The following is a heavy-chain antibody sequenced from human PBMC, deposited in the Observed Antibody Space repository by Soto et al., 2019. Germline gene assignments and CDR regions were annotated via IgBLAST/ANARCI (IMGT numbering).Heavy chain of an antibody. J-gene: IGHJ4*02. CDR2: ISGGGGST. V-gene: IGHV3-23*01. CDR1: GFTFSSYA. CDR3: AKDLAYYDSSGRQAGY. D-gene: IGHD3-22*01. Sequence: GGSLRLSCAASGFTFSSYAMSWVRQAPGKGLEWVSAISGGGGSTYYADSVKGRFTISRDNSKNTLYLQMNSLRAEDRAVYYCAKDLAYYDSSGRQAGYWGQGTLVTVSS.